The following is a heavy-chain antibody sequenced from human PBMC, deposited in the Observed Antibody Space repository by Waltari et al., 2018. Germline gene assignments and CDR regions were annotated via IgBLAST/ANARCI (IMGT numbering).Heavy chain of an antibody. CDR3: ARLDSRSGSYYFDY. J-gene: IGHJ4*02. CDR2: IYYSGST. CDR1: GGSIRSSNYS. D-gene: IGHD1-26*01. Sequence: QLQLQESGPGLVKPSETLSLTCTVSGGSIRSSNYSWGWIRQPPGKGLEWIGNIYYSGSTNYNPSLKSRVTTYIDPAKNQFSLKLSSVTAADTAVYFGARLDSRSGSYYFDYWGQGTLVTVSS. V-gene: IGHV4-39*01.